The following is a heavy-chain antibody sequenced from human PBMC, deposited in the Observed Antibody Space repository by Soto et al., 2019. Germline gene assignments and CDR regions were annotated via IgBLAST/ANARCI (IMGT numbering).Heavy chain of an antibody. J-gene: IGHJ6*03. CDR1: GFTFDDYA. V-gene: IGHV3-9*01. CDR3: ATRPPTTVTRYYYYYMDV. Sequence: GGSLSLSCAASGFTFDDYAMHWVRQAPGKGLEWVSGISWNSGSIGYADSVKGRFTISRDNAKNSLYLQMNSLRAEDTALYYCATRPPTTVTRYYYYYMDVWGKGTTVTVSS. CDR2: ISWNSGSI. D-gene: IGHD4-17*01.